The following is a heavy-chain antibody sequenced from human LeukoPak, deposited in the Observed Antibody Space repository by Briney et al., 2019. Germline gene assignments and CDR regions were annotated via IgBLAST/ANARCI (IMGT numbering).Heavy chain of an antibody. J-gene: IGHJ4*02. D-gene: IGHD4-17*01. CDR1: GYTFTSYA. CDR2: INAGNGNT. CDR3: PTRDSTVRVPLRY. Sequence: PWASVKVSCKASGYTFTSYAMHWVRQAPGQRLEWMGWINAGNGNTKYSQKFQGRVTITRDTSASTAYMQLSSQRAEDTAVYYCPTRDSTVRVPLRYWGQGTLVTVSS. V-gene: IGHV1-3*01.